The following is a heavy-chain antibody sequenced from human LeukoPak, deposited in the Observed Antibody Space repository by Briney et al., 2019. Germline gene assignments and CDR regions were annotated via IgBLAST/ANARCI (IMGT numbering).Heavy chain of an antibody. J-gene: IGHJ4*02. CDR3: TAEKNGSPHY. CDR1: RGSVSSSTYY. CDR2: IYYTGST. D-gene: IGHD2-8*01. Sequence: PSETPSLTCTVSRGSVSSSTYYWSWVRQPPGKGLEWIASIYYTGSTYYNPSLKSRVTISLDMSKNEFFLTMTSVTAADTAVYFCTAEKNGSPHYWGQGTQVTVSS. V-gene: IGHV4-39*07.